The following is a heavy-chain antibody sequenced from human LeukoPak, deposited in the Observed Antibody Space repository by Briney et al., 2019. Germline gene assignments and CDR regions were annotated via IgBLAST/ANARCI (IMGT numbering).Heavy chain of an antibody. J-gene: IGHJ5*02. CDR1: GGSFSGYY. CDR2: INHSGST. Sequence: SENLSLNCAVYGGSFSGYYWSWIRQPPGKGLEWIGEINHSGSTNYNPSLKSRVTISVDTSKDQFSLKLSSVTAADTAVYYCAVGDYYGSGSYPNWFDPWGQGTLVTVSS. CDR3: AVGDYYGSGSYPNWFDP. D-gene: IGHD3-10*01. V-gene: IGHV4-34*01.